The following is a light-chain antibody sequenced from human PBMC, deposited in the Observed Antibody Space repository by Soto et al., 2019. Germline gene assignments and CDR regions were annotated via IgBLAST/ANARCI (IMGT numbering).Light chain of an antibody. CDR1: QSLVHSDGNTY. J-gene: IGKJ1*01. V-gene: IGKV2-30*02. CDR2: KVS. Sequence: DVVMTQSPLSLPVTLGQPASISCRSSQSLVHSDGNTYLNWFQQRPGQSPRRLIYKVSNRDSGVPDRFSGSGSGTDFTLTISRVEAEDVGVYYCMQGTHWPWTFGQGTKVEIK. CDR3: MQGTHWPWT.